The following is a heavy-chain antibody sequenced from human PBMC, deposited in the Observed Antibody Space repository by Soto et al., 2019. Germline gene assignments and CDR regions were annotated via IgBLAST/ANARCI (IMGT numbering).Heavy chain of an antibody. CDR2: MGPESGGT. CDR1: GYTYTGNY. V-gene: IGHV1-2*02. Sequence: APAELTWKACGYTYTGNYIRWVRQAPKQGPEWMGEMGPESGGTRYAQRFQGRVTMTRDMSISTVYMELNNLSPDDTALYYCGRGRSGQIVVFYWGQRTPVTVFS. J-gene: IGHJ4*02. D-gene: IGHD1-26*01. CDR3: GRGRSGQIVVFY.